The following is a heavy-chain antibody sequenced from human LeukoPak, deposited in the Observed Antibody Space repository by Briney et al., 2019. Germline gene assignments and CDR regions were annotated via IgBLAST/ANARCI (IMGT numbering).Heavy chain of an antibody. CDR1: GFTFSNAW. CDR3: TSRYYYDSSGYYGPRFDL. V-gene: IGHV3-15*01. D-gene: IGHD3-22*01. CDR2: IKSKTDGGTT. J-gene: IGHJ2*01. Sequence: GGSLRLSCAASGFTFSNAWMSWVRQAPGKGLEWVGRIKSKTDGGTTDYAAPVKGRFTISRDDSKNTLYLQMNSLKTEDTAVYYCTSRYYYDSSGYYGPRFDLWGRGTLVTVSS.